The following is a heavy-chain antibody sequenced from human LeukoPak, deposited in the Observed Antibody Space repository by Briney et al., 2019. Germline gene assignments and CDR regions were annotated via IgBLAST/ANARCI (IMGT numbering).Heavy chain of an antibody. V-gene: IGHV1-2*02. CDR3: ARVLTYCSSTSCYTGDAFDI. J-gene: IGHJ3*02. Sequence: GASVKVSCKASGYTFTGYYMHWVRQAPGQGLEWMGWINPNSGGTNYAQKFQGRVTMTRDTSISTAYMELSRLRSDDTAVYYCARVLTYCSSTSCYTGDAFDIWGQGTMVTVSS. D-gene: IGHD2-2*02. CDR1: GYTFTGYY. CDR2: INPNSGGT.